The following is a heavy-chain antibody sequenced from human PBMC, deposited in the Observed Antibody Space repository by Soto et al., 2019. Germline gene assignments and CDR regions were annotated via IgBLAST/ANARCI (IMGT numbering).Heavy chain of an antibody. D-gene: IGHD2-15*01. CDR2: IYHSGST. J-gene: IGHJ6*03. Sequence: QVQLQESGPGLVKPSGTLSLTCAVSSGSISSSNWWSWVRQPPGKGLEWIGEIYHSGSTNYNPSLTSRVTISVDKSKNQFSLKLSSVTAADTAVYYCARDRISAQPVAATNYYYYYMDVWGKGTTVTVSS. CDR1: SGSISSSNW. CDR3: ARDRISAQPVAATNYYYYYMDV. V-gene: IGHV4-4*02.